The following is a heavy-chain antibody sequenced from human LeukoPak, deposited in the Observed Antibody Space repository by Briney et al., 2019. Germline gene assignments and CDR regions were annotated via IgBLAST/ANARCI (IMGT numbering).Heavy chain of an antibody. CDR1: GYRFTSYW. Sequence: GESLKISGKGSGYRFTSYWFGWVRQMHGKGLEWMGIIYPGDSDTRYSPSFQGQVTISADKSISTAYLQWSSLKASDTAMYYCARLVGATMSYWFDPWGQGTLVTVPS. J-gene: IGHJ5*02. CDR3: ARLVGATMSYWFDP. D-gene: IGHD1-26*01. CDR2: IYPGDSDT. V-gene: IGHV5-51*01.